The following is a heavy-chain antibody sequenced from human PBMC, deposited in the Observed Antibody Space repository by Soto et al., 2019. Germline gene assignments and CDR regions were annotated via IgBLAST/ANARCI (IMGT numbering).Heavy chain of an antibody. V-gene: IGHV4-30-4*01. J-gene: IGHJ6*02. CDR2: IYYRGGA. CDR1: SSSVISGDYY. D-gene: IGHD1-20*01. Sequence: QVQLQESGPGLVKPSQNLSLSCTVSSSSVISGDYYWSWIRQPPGKGLEWIASIYYRGGAYYNPSLESRVTISVDTSKNPFSLRLNSVSAADTAVYYCARGWGDNWNRDYYCDLDVWGQGTAVTVSS. CDR3: ARGWGDNWNRDYYCDLDV.